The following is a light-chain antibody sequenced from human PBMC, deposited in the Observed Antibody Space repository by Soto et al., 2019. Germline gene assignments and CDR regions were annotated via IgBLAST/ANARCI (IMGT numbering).Light chain of an antibody. CDR1: SSDVGGYDY. CDR3: TSYTSSSTYV. Sequence: QSVLTQPASVSGSPGQSITVSCTGTSSDVGGYDYVSWYQQHPGNAPKLLISDVTNRPSGDSNRFSGSKSGNTASLTISGLQTEDEADYYCTSYTSSSTYVFGTGTKVTVL. V-gene: IGLV2-14*01. CDR2: DVT. J-gene: IGLJ1*01.